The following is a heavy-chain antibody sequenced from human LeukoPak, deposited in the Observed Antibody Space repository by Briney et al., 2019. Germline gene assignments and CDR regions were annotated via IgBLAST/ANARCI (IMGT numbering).Heavy chain of an antibody. CDR3: ARHSGFERD. Sequence: SETLSLTCTVSGGSISSSSYYWGWIRQPPGKGLEWIGSIYYSGSTYYNPSLKSRVTISVDTSKNQFSLKLTSMTAADTAVYYCARHSGFERDWGQGTLVTVSS. V-gene: IGHV4-39*07. CDR1: GGSISSSSYY. J-gene: IGHJ1*01. D-gene: IGHD5-12*01. CDR2: IYYSGST.